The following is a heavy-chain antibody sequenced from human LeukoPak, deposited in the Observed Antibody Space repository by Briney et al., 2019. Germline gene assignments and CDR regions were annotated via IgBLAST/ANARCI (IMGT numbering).Heavy chain of an antibody. J-gene: IGHJ4*02. CDR1: GGTFSSYA. Sequence: EASVKVPCKASGGTFSSYAISWVRQAPGQGLEWMGGIIPIFGTTNYAQKFQGRVTITTDESTSTAYMELGSLRSEDTAVYYCARDHGDGYNPGYRSFDYWGQGTLVTVSS. V-gene: IGHV1-69*05. CDR2: IIPIFGTT. CDR3: ARDHGDGYNPGYRSFDY. D-gene: IGHD5-24*01.